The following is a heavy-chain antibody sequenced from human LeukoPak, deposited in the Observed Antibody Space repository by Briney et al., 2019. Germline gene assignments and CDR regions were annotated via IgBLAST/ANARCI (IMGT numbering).Heavy chain of an antibody. CDR1: GGSISSYY. CDR3: ARYGLIRGNDY. D-gene: IGHD3-16*01. J-gene: IGHJ4*02. V-gene: IGHV4-59*01. CDR2: IYNIGST. Sequence: SETLSLTCTVSGGSISSYYWSWIRQPPGKGLEWIGYIYNIGSTRYNPSLKSRVAISIDTSKNQFSLKLSSVTAADTAVYYCARYGLIRGNDYWGQGTLVTVSS.